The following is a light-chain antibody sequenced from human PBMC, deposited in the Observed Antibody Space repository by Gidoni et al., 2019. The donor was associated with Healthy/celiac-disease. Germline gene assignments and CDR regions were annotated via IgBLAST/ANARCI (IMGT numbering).Light chain of an antibody. J-gene: IGKJ5*01. V-gene: IGKV1D-12*01. Sequence: DIQMTQSPSSVSASVGDRVTITCRASQGISIWLAWYQQKPGKAPKHLIYAASSLQSGVPSRFSGSGSGTDFTLTISSLQPEDFATYYCQQANSFPITFGQGTRLEIK. CDR3: QQANSFPIT. CDR2: AAS. CDR1: QGISIW.